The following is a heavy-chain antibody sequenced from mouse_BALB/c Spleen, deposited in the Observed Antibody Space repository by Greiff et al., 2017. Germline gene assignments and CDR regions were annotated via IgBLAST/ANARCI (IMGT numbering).Heavy chain of an antibody. CDR1: GYTFSSYW. CDR3: ARRGMCYDVWFAY. D-gene: IGHD2-12*01. CDR2: ILPGSGST. J-gene: IGHJ3*01. Sequence: VQLVESGAELMKPGASVKISCKATGYTFSSYWIEWVKQRPGHGLEWIGEILPGSGSTNYNEKFKGKATFTADTSSNTAYMQLSSLTSEDSAVYYCARRGMCYDVWFAYWGQGTLVTVSA. V-gene: IGHV1-9*01.